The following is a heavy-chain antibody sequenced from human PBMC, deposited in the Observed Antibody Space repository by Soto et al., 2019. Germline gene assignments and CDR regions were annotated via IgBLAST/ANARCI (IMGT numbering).Heavy chain of an antibody. D-gene: IGHD2-15*01. Sequence: GASVKVSCKASGYTFTSYYMHWVRQAPGQGLEWMGIINPSGGSTSYAQKFQGRVTMTRDTSTSTVYMELSSLRSEDTAVYYCARDGYCSGGSCYQFDCWGQGTLVTVSS. CDR3: ARDGYCSGGSCYQFDC. CDR2: INPSGGST. CDR1: GYTFTSYY. V-gene: IGHV1-46*03. J-gene: IGHJ4*02.